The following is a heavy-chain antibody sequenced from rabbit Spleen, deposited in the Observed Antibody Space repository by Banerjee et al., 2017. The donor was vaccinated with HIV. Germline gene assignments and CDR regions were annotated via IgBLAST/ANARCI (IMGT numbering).Heavy chain of an antibody. Sequence: QEQLVESGGGLVQPEGSLTLTCTASGFSFSSGYDMCWVRQAPGKGLEWIGYIYTGNGKNYYASWAKGRFTISKTSSTTVTLQVTSLTAADTATYFCARDTSTSFSSYGMDLWGPGTLVTVS. D-gene: IGHD1-1*01. J-gene: IGHJ6*01. CDR2: IYTGNGKN. V-gene: IGHV1S45*01. CDR3: ARDTSTSFSSYGMDL. CDR1: GFSFSSGYD.